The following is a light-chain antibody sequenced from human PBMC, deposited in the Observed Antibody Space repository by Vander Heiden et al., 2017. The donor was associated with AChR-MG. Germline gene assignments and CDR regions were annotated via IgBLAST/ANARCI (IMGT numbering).Light chain of an antibody. CDR3: SSYTSSSTLGV. CDR2: DVS. CDR1: SSDVGGYNY. V-gene: IGLV2-14*03. J-gene: IGLJ1*01. Sequence: QSALTQPASVSGSPGQSITISCTGTSSDVGGYNYVSWYQQHPGKAPKLMSYDVSNRPSGVSNRFSGSKSGNTASLTISGLQAEDEADYYCSSYTSSSTLGVFGTGTKV.